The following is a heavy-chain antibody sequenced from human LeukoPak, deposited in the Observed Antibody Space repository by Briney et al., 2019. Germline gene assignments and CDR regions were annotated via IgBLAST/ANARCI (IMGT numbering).Heavy chain of an antibody. V-gene: IGHV4-34*01. CDR2: INHSGST. D-gene: IGHD6-13*01. J-gene: IGHJ6*02. Sequence: SETLSLTCAVYGGSFSGYYWSWIRQPPGKGLEWIGEINHSGSTNYNPSLKSRVTISVDTSKNQFSLKLSSVTAADTAVYYCASIAAAGNNHYYYYGMDVWGQGTTVTVSS. CDR1: GGSFSGYY. CDR3: ASIAAAGNNHYYYYGMDV.